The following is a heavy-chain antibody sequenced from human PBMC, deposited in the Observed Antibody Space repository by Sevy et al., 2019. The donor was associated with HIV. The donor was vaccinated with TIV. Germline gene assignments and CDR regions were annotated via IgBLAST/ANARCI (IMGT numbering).Heavy chain of an antibody. V-gene: IGHV3-23*01. CDR2: ISGSGGST. CDR3: AKTRPYYDSSGYYYRIPNYYFDY. J-gene: IGHJ4*02. D-gene: IGHD3-22*01. Sequence: GGSLRLSCAASGFTFSSYAMSWVRQAPGKGLEWVSAISGSGGSTYYADSVKGRFTISRDNSKNTLYLQMNSLRAEDTAVYYCAKTRPYYDSSGYYYRIPNYYFDYWGQGTLVTVSS. CDR1: GFTFSSYA.